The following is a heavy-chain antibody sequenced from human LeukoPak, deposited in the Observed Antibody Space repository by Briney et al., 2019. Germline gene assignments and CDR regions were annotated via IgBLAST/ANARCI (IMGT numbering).Heavy chain of an antibody. J-gene: IGHJ4*02. CDR1: GYSFTTYW. CDR2: IYPGDSGT. Sequence: GESLKISCKGSGYSFTTYWIAWVRQVPGRALEWMGIIYPGDSGTRYSPSFQGQVTFSADKSINTAYLQWSSLKASDTAIFYCARVVNLSFDYWGQGTLVTASS. CDR3: ARVVNLSFDY. V-gene: IGHV5-51*01. D-gene: IGHD2-15*01.